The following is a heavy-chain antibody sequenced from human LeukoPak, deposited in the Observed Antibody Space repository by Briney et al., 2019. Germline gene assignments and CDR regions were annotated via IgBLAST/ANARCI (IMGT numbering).Heavy chain of an antibody. CDR1: GFTFDTYW. CDR2: IKQDGNEK. V-gene: IGHV3-7*01. D-gene: IGHD6-19*01. Sequence: PGGSLRLSCAASGFTFDTYWMSWVRQAPGKGLEWVANIKQDGNEKYYVDSVKGRFIISKDNAKNSLYLQMTSLRAEDTAVYYCATHSSDWQTVDLWGQGTQVTVSS. CDR3: ATHSSDWQTVDL. J-gene: IGHJ5*02.